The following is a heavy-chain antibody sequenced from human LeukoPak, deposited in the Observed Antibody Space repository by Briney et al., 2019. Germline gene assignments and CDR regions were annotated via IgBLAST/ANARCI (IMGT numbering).Heavy chain of an antibody. D-gene: IGHD6-13*01. Sequence: GGSLRLSCVASGFTFSNYGLHWVRQAPGKGLEWVAFIRYDGSSQYYADSVKGRFTISRDNSKNTLYLQMNSLRAEDTAVYYCARVLYSSSWYPTYFDYWGQGTLVTVSS. CDR2: IRYDGSSQ. CDR3: ARVLYSSSWYPTYFDY. CDR1: GFTFSNYG. V-gene: IGHV3-30*02. J-gene: IGHJ4*02.